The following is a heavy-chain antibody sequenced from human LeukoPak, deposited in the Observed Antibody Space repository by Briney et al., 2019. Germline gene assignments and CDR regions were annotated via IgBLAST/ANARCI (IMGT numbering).Heavy chain of an antibody. CDR2: INRSGGST. Sequence: GGSVRLSCATSGFTFSSYALTWVRQAPGKGLEWVSAINRSGGSTYYADSVKGRFTISRDNSKNTLYLQMNSLRAEDTAVYYCAKDGRYFDWYSDNWFDPWGRGTLVTVSS. CDR1: GFTFSSYA. J-gene: IGHJ5*02. V-gene: IGHV3-23*01. CDR3: AKDGRYFDWYSDNWFDP. D-gene: IGHD3-9*01.